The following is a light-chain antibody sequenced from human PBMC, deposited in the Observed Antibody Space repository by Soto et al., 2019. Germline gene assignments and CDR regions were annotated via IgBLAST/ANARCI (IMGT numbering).Light chain of an antibody. CDR1: SSDFGGYDF. V-gene: IGLV2-14*01. CDR3: GSYSSTTTREV. CDR2: EVT. J-gene: IGLJ1*01. Sequence: QSVLAQPASVSGSPGHSITISCTGASSDFGGYDFVSWYQHHPGTPPKLIIYEVTHRPSGVSHRFSGSKSASTASLTISGLQVEDEADYCCGSYSSTTTREVFGTGTKVTVL.